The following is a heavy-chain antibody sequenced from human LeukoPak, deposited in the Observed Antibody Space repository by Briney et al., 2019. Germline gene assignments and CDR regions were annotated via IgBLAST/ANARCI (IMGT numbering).Heavy chain of an antibody. CDR2: IYYSGST. Sequence: PSGTLSLTCTVSGGSISSYYWSWIRQPPGKGLEWIGYIYYSGSTNYNPSLKSRVTISVDTSKNQFSLKLSSVTAADTAVYYCARERRAGLLFAWGQGTLVTVSS. V-gene: IGHV4-59*01. CDR1: GGSISSYY. D-gene: IGHD3-22*01. CDR3: ARERRAGLLFA. J-gene: IGHJ5*02.